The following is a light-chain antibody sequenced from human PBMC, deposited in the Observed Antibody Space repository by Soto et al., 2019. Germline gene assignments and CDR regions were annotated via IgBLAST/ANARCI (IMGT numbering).Light chain of an antibody. Sequence: VMTHYPAPLSLSPGERATLSSRASKNIDKNLAWYQQKPGQGPRLLIHGESTRATGIPGRFSDSGSGTEFTLTISSLQSEDFAVYYGHQYNSLPPRLTFGGGTKVQIK. V-gene: IGKV3-15*01. J-gene: IGKJ4*02. CDR3: HQYNSLPPRLT. CDR2: GES. CDR1: KNIDKN.